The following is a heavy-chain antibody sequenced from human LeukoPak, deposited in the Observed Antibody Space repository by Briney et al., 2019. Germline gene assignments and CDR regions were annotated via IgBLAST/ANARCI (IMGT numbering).Heavy chain of an antibody. V-gene: IGHV4-34*01. J-gene: IGHJ3*02. Sequence: SGGSLRLSCAASGFTFSNFEMNWVRQPPGKGLEWIGEINHSGSPNYNPSLKSRVTISIDTSKNQFSLKLSPVTAADTAVYYCARDLSDYYGSGSYRPIDAFDIWGQGTMVTVSS. CDR1: GFTFSNFE. CDR3: ARDLSDYYGSGSYRPIDAFDI. D-gene: IGHD3-10*01. CDR2: INHSGSP.